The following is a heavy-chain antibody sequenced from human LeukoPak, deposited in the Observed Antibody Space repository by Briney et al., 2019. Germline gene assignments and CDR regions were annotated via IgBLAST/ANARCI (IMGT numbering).Heavy chain of an antibody. D-gene: IGHD6-13*01. Sequence: ASVKVSCKASGYTFTSYDINWVRQATGQGLEWMGWMNPNSGNTGYAQKFQGRVTMTRNTSISTAYMELSSLRSEDTAVYYCASTPALIAAAGTGQYFQHWGQGTLVTVSS. CDR3: ASTPALIAAAGTGQYFQH. J-gene: IGHJ1*01. V-gene: IGHV1-8*01. CDR1: GYTFTSYD. CDR2: MNPNSGNT.